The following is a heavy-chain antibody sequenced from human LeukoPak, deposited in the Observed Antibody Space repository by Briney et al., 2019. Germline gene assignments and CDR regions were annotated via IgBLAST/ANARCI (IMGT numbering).Heavy chain of an antibody. CDR2: INHSGST. V-gene: IGHV4-34*01. CDR1: GGSFSGYY. D-gene: IGHD3-22*01. CDR3: ARSYSSGYYFHPY. J-gene: IGHJ4*02. Sequence: SETLSLTCAVYGGSFSGYYWSWIRQPPGKGLEWIGEINHSGSTNYNPSLKSRVTISVDTSKNQFSLKLSSVTAADTAVYYCARSYSSGYYFHPYWGQGTLVTVSS.